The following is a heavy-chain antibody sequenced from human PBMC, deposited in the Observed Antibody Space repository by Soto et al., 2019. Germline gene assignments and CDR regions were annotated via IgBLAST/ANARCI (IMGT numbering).Heavy chain of an antibody. Sequence: QVQLLQSGAEVKRPGASVKVSCRASGYTFTNYDVSWVRQAAGQGLEWMGWLSPATGKTKTPYLRQIRDRVSMAWDTSVATAYLEVLDLTSDDTAVYYCARGGTAHYDFWSDPRGAWLASWGQGTLVTVSS. J-gene: IGHJ5*01. V-gene: IGHV1-8*01. CDR1: GYTFTNYD. D-gene: IGHD3-3*01. CDR3: ARGGTAHYDFWSDPRGAWLAS. CDR2: LSPATGKTKT.